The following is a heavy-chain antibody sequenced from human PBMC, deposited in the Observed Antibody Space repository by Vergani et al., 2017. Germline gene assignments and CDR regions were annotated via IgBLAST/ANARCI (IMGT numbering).Heavy chain of an antibody. J-gene: IGHJ4*01. CDR3: VKEKIDLGSYFFDS. V-gene: IGHV3-30*18. CDR1: GFAFSSFA. CDR2: ISNDGRNK. D-gene: IGHD2/OR15-2a*01. Sequence: QVKLVESGGGVVQPGRSLRLSCSASGFAFSSFAIHWVRQTPGRGLQWMAVISNDGRNKFYADSVKGRFTISRDNSKKAVYLQMSSLRAEDTAIYYCVKEKIDLGSYFFDSWGHGILVTVSS.